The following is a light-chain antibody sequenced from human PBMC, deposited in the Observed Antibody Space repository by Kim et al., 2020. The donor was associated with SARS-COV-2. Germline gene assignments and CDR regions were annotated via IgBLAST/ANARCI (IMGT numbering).Light chain of an antibody. Sequence: SYELTQPPSLSVAPGKTARVSCGGNGIGSKSVHWYQQRSGQAPVLVIYYDSDRPSGIPERFSGSNSGNTATLTISRVEAGDEADYYCQVWDSSSDHHVVFGGGTQLTVL. CDR1: GIGSKS. J-gene: IGLJ2*01. V-gene: IGLV3-21*04. CDR2: YDS. CDR3: QVWDSSSDHHVV.